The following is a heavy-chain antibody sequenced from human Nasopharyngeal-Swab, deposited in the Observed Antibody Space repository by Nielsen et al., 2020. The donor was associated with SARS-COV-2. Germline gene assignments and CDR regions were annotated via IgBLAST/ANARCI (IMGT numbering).Heavy chain of an antibody. V-gene: IGHV1-69*01. CDR2: IIPIFGTA. J-gene: IGHJ4*02. Sequence: WVRQAPGQGLEWMGGIIPIFGTANYAQRFQGRVTITADESTSTAYMELSSLRSEDTAVYYCARDIYGDYVGYWGQGTLVTVSS. D-gene: IGHD4-17*01. CDR3: ARDIYGDYVGY.